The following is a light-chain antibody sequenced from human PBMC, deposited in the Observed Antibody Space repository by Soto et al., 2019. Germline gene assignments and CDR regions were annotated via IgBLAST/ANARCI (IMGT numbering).Light chain of an antibody. CDR2: GAS. CDR3: LQTYRTPFT. J-gene: IGKJ3*01. V-gene: IGKV1-39*01. Sequence: DSQMTQSPSSLSASVGDRVTITCRASQSITSFLSWYQHKPGKAPKLLIYGASSLHRGVPSRFSGSGSGTDFTLTISSLQPGDFATYYCLQTYRTPFTFGPGTTV. CDR1: QSITSF.